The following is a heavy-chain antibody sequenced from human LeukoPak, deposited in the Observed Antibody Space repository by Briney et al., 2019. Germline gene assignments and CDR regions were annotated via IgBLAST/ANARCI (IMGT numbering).Heavy chain of an antibody. Sequence: SETLSLTCTVSGGSISSYYWGWIRQPPGKGLEWIGSIYHSGSTYYNPSLKSRVTISVDTSKNQFSLKLSSVTAADTAVYYCARSGIVGATDYWGQGTLSPSPQ. D-gene: IGHD1-26*01. V-gene: IGHV4-38-2*02. CDR1: GGSISSYY. CDR2: IYHSGST. J-gene: IGHJ4*02. CDR3: ARSGIVGATDY.